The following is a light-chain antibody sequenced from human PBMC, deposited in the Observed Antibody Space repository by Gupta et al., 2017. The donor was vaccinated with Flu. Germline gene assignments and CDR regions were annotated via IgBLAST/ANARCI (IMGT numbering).Light chain of an antibody. CDR1: RSVSSSY. J-gene: IGKJ4*01. CDR2: GAS. V-gene: IGKV3-20*01. Sequence: GTLSLSPGEKATLSCRASRSVSSSYLAWYQQKLGQAPRLLIYGASSRATGIPDRFSGSGSGTDFTLTISRLEPEDFAVYYCQHFGSSPLTFGGGTKVEIK. CDR3: QHFGSSPLT.